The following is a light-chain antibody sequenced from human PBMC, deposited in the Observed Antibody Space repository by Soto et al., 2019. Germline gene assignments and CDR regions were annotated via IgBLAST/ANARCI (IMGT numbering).Light chain of an antibody. J-gene: IGLJ3*02. CDR1: SSDVGGYTY. Sequence: QSALTQPASVSGSPGQSITISCTGTSSDVGGYTYVSWYQQHPGKAPKLMIYQVSNRPSGVSNRFSSSKSGNTASLTISGLQTEDEADYYCSSYTNSNTRVFGGGTKLTVL. CDR2: QVS. V-gene: IGLV2-14*01. CDR3: SSYTNSNTRV.